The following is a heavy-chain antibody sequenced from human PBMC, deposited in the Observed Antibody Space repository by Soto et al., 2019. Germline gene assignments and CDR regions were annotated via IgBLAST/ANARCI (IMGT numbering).Heavy chain of an antibody. D-gene: IGHD3-16*01. Sequence: EVQLLESGGRLVQPGGSLRLSCAASGFSYSNNDMTWVRQAPGKGPEWVSTISGSGSTSYADSVKGRFTISRDNSKNMLYMQMNSLRAEDTALYYCVKNRGNYGGWGQGTLVTVSS. V-gene: IGHV3-23*01. CDR3: VKNRGNYGG. J-gene: IGHJ4*02. CDR2: ISGSGST. CDR1: GFSYSNND.